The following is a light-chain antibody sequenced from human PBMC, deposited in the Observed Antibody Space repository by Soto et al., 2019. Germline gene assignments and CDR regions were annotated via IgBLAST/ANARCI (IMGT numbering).Light chain of an antibody. CDR3: PTWPASPNGPVI. CDR1: SSNIGSNY. CDR2: RNN. J-gene: IGLJ2*01. Sequence: QSELTQPPSASGTPGQRVTISCSGDSSNIGSNYVYWYQQLPGTAPKLLIYRNNQRPSGVPDRFSGSKSDTSASLAISGLRSEDEADYYCPTWPASPNGPVIFGGGTKLTV. V-gene: IGLV1-47*01.